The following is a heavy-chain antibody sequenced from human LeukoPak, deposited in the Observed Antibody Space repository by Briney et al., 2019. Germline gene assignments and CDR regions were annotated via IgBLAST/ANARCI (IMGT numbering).Heavy chain of an antibody. D-gene: IGHD7-27*01. CDR2: INPSGGTT. J-gene: IGHJ4*02. CDR1: GYTFTNYY. Sequence: ASVKVSCKASGYTFTNYYLHWVRQAPGQGLEWMGIINPSGGTTTYAQKFQGRLTVTRDTSTSTVYMELSSLRPEDTAIYYCARGGLGIQASFDYWGQGTLVTVSS. V-gene: IGHV1-46*01. CDR3: ARGGLGIQASFDY.